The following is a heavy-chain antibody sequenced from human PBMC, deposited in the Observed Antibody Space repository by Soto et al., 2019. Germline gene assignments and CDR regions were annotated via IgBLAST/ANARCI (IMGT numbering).Heavy chain of an antibody. J-gene: IGHJ5*02. CDR3: ARHAPAGGPSIAAAGYYDNWFDP. V-gene: IGHV4-59*01. Sequence: SETLSLTCTVSGGSISSYYWSWIRQPPGKGLEWIGYIYYSGSTNYNPSLKSRVTISVDTSKNQFSLKLSSVTAADTAVYYCARHAPAGGPSIAAAGYYDNWFDPWGQGTLVTVSS. D-gene: IGHD6-13*01. CDR1: GGSISSYY. CDR2: IYYSGST.